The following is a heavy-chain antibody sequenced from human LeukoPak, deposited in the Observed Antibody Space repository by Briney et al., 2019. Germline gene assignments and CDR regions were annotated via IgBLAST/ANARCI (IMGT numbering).Heavy chain of an antibody. CDR3: ARIAADGTQFEY. V-gene: IGHV1-46*01. J-gene: IGHJ4*02. D-gene: IGHD6-13*01. Sequence: ASVKVSCKASGYTFTSYFMHWVRQAPGQGLEWMGIINPSDDSTSYAQKFQGRVTMTTDTSTTTVYMELSSLRSEDTAVYYCARIAADGTQFEYWGQGALVTVSS. CDR1: GYTFTSYF. CDR2: INPSDDST.